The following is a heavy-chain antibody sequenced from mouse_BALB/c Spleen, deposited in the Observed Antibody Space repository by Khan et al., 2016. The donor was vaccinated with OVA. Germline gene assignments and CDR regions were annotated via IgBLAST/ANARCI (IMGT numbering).Heavy chain of an antibody. CDR1: GYTFTSYT. V-gene: IGHV1-4*01. D-gene: IGHD2-14*01. CDR3: ERDGAYHRNDGWFAY. J-gene: IGHJ3*01. CDR2: INPSNGYT. Sequence: QVQLQQSGAELARPGASVKMSCTASGYTFTSYTIHWIKKRPGQGLEWIGYINPSNGYTNYNQKFKDKATLTTDKSSTTSYLQLSSLPSDHSAVYNGERDGAYHRNDGWFAYWGQGTLVTVSA.